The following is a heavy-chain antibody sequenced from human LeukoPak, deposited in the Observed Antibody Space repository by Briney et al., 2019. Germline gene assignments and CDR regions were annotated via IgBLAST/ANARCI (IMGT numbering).Heavy chain of an antibody. Sequence: GGSLRPSCAASGFTFSSYSMNWVRQAPGKGLEWVSSISSSSSYIYYADSVKGRFTISRDNAKNSLYLQMNSPRAEDTAVYYCARFRSGYYDILTGYYLWGQGTLVTVSS. CDR3: ARFRSGYYDILTGYYL. D-gene: IGHD3-9*01. V-gene: IGHV3-21*01. CDR2: ISSSSSYI. J-gene: IGHJ5*02. CDR1: GFTFSSYS.